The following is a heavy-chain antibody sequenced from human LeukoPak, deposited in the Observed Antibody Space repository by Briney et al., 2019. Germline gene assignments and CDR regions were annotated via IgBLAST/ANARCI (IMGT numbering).Heavy chain of an antibody. V-gene: IGHV4-59*01. D-gene: IGHD6-19*01. CDR1: GGSISSYY. CDR2: IYYSGST. J-gene: IGHJ4*02. Sequence: NSSETLSLTCTVSGGSISSYYWSWIRQPPGKGLEWIGYIYYSGSTNYNPSLKSRVTISVDTSKNQFSLKLSSVTAADTAVYYCARGTYSSGWYLGIWGQGTLVTISS. CDR3: ARGTYSSGWYLGI.